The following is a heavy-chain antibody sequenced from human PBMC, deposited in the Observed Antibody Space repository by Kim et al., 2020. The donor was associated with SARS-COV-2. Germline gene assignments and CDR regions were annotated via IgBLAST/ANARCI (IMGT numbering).Heavy chain of an antibody. CDR2: IYYSGST. V-gene: IGHV4-39*01. D-gene: IGHD6-19*01. CDR3: ARQQQWLGDFDY. Sequence: SETLSLTCTVSGGSISSSSYYWGWIRQPPGKGLEWIGSIYYSGSTYYNPSLKSRVTISVDTSKNQFSLKLSSVTAADTAVYYCARQQQWLGDFDYWGQGTLVTVSS. J-gene: IGHJ4*02. CDR1: GGSISSSSYY.